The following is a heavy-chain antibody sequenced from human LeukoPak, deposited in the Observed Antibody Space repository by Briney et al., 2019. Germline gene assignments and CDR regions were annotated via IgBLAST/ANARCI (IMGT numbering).Heavy chain of an antibody. CDR1: GFTFSSYE. CDR2: ISSSSSYI. CDR3: ARDHQGILWFGELLRGIRLESAFDI. D-gene: IGHD3-10*01. V-gene: IGHV3-21*01. Sequence: PGGSLRLSCAASGFTFSSYEMNWVRQAPGKGLEWVSSISSSSSYIYYADSVKGRFTISRDNAKNSLYLQMNSLRAEDTAVYYCARDHQGILWFGELLRGIRLESAFDIWGQGTMVTVSS. J-gene: IGHJ3*02.